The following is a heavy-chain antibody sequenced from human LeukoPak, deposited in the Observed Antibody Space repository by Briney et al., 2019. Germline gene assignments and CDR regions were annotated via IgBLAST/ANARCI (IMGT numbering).Heavy chain of an antibody. V-gene: IGHV4-34*01. CDR3: ARVHQQLALYAFDI. CDR1: GGSFSGHY. Sequence: SETLSHTRAVYGGSFSGHYWSWIRQPPGKGLEWIGEINHSGSTTYNPSIKSRVTMGVDTYKNQFCLKLSYVTAADTAVYYCARVHQQLALYAFDIWGHGTLVTVSS. D-gene: IGHD6-13*01. J-gene: IGHJ3*02. CDR2: INHSGST.